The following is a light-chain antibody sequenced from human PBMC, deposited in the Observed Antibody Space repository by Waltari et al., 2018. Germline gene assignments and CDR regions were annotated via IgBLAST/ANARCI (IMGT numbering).Light chain of an antibody. V-gene: IGKV1-5*03. CDR1: QSISNW. CDR2: KSF. CDR3: QQYNIWPYT. Sequence: DIQMTQSPSTLSASVGDRVTITCRASQSISNWLAWYQQKPGKAPKVLIYKSFTLQSGVPSRFSGSGSETEFILTISSLQPDDFATYDCQQYNIWPYTFGQGTTLEI. J-gene: IGKJ2*01.